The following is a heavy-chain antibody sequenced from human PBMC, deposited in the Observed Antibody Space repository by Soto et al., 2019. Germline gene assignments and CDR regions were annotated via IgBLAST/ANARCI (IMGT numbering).Heavy chain of an antibody. CDR1: GGSFSGYY. D-gene: IGHD3-3*01. V-gene: IGHV4-34*01. CDR2: INHSGST. CDR3: ARASTGTIFGVVRKTGYYYYYMDV. J-gene: IGHJ6*03. Sequence: SETLSLTCAVYGGSFSGYYWSWIRQPPGKGLEWIGEINHSGSTNYNPSLKSRVTISVDTSKNQFSLKLSSVTAADTAVYYCARASTGTIFGVVRKTGYYYYYMDVWGKGTTVTVSS.